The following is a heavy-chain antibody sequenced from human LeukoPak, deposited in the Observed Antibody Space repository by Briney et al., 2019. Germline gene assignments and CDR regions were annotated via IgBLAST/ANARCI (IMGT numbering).Heavy chain of an antibody. CDR2: IRWNSGSI. Sequence: GGSLRLSCAASGFTFDDYAMHWVRQAPGKGLEWVSGIRWNSGSIGYADSVKGRFTISRDNAKKSLYLQMNSLRAEDTAIYYCARDQTTRSSSSYYNWFDPWGQGSLVTVSS. V-gene: IGHV3-9*01. J-gene: IGHJ5*02. CDR3: ARDQTTRSSSSYYNWFDP. CDR1: GFTFDDYA. D-gene: IGHD2-15*01.